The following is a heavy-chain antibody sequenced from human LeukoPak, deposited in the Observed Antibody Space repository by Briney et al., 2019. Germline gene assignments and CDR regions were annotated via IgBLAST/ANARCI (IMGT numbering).Heavy chain of an antibody. CDR3: AKVTYGSGTYGAFDY. CDR2: ISGSGDNT. D-gene: IGHD3-10*01. CDR1: GFTFSSHG. J-gene: IGHJ4*02. Sequence: EGSLRLSCAASGFTFSSHGMSWVRQAPGKGLEWVSTISGSGDNTYYADSVKGRFTISRDNSKNTLYLQMNSLRAEDTAVYYCAKVTYGSGTYGAFDYWGQGTLVTVSS. V-gene: IGHV3-23*01.